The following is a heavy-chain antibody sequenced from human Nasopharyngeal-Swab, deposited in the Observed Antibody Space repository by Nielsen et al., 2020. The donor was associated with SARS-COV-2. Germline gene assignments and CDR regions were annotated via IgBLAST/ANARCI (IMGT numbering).Heavy chain of an antibody. CDR3: ARRWDYYDSSGYYYGLSPIDY. CDR2: IKQDGSEK. V-gene: IGHV3-7*01. CDR1: GFTFSSYW. J-gene: IGHJ4*02. Sequence: GESLKISCAASGFTFSSYWMSWVRQAPGKGLEWVANIKQDGSEKYYVDSVKGRFTLSRDNAKNSLYLQMNSLRAEDTAVYYCARRWDYYDSSGYYYGLSPIDYWGQGTLVTVSS. D-gene: IGHD3-22*01.